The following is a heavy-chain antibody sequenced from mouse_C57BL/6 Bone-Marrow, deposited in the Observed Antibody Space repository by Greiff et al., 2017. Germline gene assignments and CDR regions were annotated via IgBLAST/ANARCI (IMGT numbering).Heavy chain of an antibody. Sequence: EVKLQESGGDLVKPGGSLKLSCAASGFTFSSYGMSWVRQTPDKRLEWVATISSGGSYTYYPDSVKGRFTISRDKAKNTLYLQMSILKSEDTAMYSCAIMITPFAYWCQGTLVTVSA. CDR1: GFTFSSYG. D-gene: IGHD2-4*01. CDR3: AIMITPFAY. J-gene: IGHJ3*01. V-gene: IGHV5-6*01. CDR2: ISSGGSYT.